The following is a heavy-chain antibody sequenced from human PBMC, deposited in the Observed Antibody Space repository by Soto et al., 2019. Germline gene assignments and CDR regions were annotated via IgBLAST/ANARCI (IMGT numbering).Heavy chain of an antibody. CDR2: ISSSGYPT. Sequence: GGSLRLSCAASGFIFSDYSMNWVRQAPGKGLEWVSYISSSGYPTYYADSVKGRFTISRDGATDSLYLQMNSLRDEDTAVYYCARDVFGNYDWGSYYYYGMDVWGQGTTVTVS. CDR3: ARDVFGNYDWGSYYYYGMDV. J-gene: IGHJ6*02. V-gene: IGHV3-48*02. D-gene: IGHD4-4*01. CDR1: GFIFSDYS.